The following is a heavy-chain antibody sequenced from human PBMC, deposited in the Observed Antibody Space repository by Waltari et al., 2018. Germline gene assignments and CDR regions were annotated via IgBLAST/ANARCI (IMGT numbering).Heavy chain of an antibody. Sequence: QVQLVQSGAEVKKPGASVKVSCKASGYTFSGHYTHWVRTAPGQGLEWMGWINPNSGGTNYAQNFQGWVTMTRDTSISTAYMELSRLRSDDTAVYHCARGMKISGMVYLDYWGQGTLVTVSS. V-gene: IGHV1-2*04. CDR2: INPNSGGT. CDR1: GYTFSGHY. J-gene: IGHJ4*02. D-gene: IGHD2-8*01. CDR3: ARGMKISGMVYLDY.